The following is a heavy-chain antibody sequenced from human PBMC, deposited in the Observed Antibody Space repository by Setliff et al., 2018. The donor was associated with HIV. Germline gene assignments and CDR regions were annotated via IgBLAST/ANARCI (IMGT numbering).Heavy chain of an antibody. Sequence: SVKVSCKASGGTFSSYAISWVRQAPGQGLEWMGGIIPIFGAANYAQKFQGRVTITADESTSTAYMELSSLRPEDTAVYYWARDRSNYVGLDAFDIWGQGTMVTVSS. CDR3: ARDRSNYVGLDAFDI. CDR1: GGTFSSYA. V-gene: IGHV1-69*13. D-gene: IGHD4-4*01. J-gene: IGHJ3*02. CDR2: IIPIFGAA.